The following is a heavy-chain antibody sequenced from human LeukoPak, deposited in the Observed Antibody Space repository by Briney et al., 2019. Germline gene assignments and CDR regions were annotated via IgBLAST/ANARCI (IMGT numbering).Heavy chain of an antibody. CDR1: GGTFSSYA. J-gene: IGHJ4*02. V-gene: IGHV1-69*05. D-gene: IGHD6-19*01. CDR3: AREAGYSSGWDY. CDR2: IIPIFGTA. Sequence: SVQVSCKASGGTFSSYAISWVRQAPGQGLEWMGGIIPIFGTANYAQKFQGRVTITTDESTSTAYMELSSLRSEDTAVYYCAREAGYSSGWDYWGQGTLVTVSS.